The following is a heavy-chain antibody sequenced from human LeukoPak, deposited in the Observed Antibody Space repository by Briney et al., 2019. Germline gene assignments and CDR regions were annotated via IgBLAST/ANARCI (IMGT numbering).Heavy chain of an antibody. D-gene: IGHD2-2*01. CDR2: IYSSGST. CDR3: ARVRGCSSTSCSPHYYHYMDV. CDR1: GGSISSHY. Sequence: PSETLSLTCTVSGGSISSHYWSWIRQPAGKGLEWIGRIYSSGSTNYNPSLKSRVTMSVDTSKNQFSLRLSSVTAADTAIYYCARVRGCSSTSCSPHYYHYMDVWGKGTTVTVSS. J-gene: IGHJ6*03. V-gene: IGHV4-4*07.